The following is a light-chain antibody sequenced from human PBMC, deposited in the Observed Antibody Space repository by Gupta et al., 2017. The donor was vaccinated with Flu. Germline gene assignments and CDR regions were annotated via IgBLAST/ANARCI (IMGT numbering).Light chain of an antibody. CDR3: QQYNNWPGT. CDR1: QSISRN. J-gene: IGKJ1*01. CDR2: SAS. Sequence: EIVMPQSPATLSVSPGERATLSCRASQSISRNLAWYQKKPGQAPRLLIYSASTRATGIPARFSGSGSGTEFTLTISSLQSEDFAVYYCQQYNNWPGTFGQGTKVEIK. V-gene: IGKV3-15*01.